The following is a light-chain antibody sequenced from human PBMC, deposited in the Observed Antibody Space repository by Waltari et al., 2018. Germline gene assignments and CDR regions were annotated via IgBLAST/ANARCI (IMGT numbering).Light chain of an antibody. Sequence: SSELTQDPAVSVALGQTVRITCQGDSFRLYYPHWYQQKPGQAPVLVIDSKNNRPSGIPDRFSGSRSGKTASLTITGAQAEDEADYFCNSRDSSGNHHVVFGGGTKLTVL. V-gene: IGLV3-19*01. CDR3: NSRDSSGNHHVV. CDR2: SKN. CDR1: SFRLYY. J-gene: IGLJ2*01.